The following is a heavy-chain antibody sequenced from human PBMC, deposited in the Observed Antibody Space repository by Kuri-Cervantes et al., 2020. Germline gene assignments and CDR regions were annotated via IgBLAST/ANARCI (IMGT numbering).Heavy chain of an antibody. V-gene: IGHV3-30*18. CDR3: AKEDCTNGVCYIGYFDY. Sequence: GSLRLSCAASGFTFSSYDMHWVRQAPGKGLEWVAVISYDGSNKDYADSVKGRFTISRDNSKNTLYLQMNSLRAEDTAVYYCAKEDCTNGVCYIGYFDYWGQGTLVTVSS. J-gene: IGHJ4*02. D-gene: IGHD2-8*01. CDR2: ISYDGSNK. CDR1: GFTFSSYD.